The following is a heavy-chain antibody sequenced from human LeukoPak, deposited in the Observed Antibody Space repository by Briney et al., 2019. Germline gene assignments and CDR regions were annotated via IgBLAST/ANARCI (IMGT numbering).Heavy chain of an antibody. V-gene: IGHV4-59*01. J-gene: IGHJ4*02. CDR3: ATVAVIRGVTYFDY. CDR2: LFYSGST. CDR1: GGSISSYY. Sequence: SSEILSLTCTVSGGSISSYYWSWIRQPPGKGLEWIAYLFYSGSTDYNPSLESRVTISVDTSKNQSSLKLRSVTAADTAVYYCATVAVIRGVTYFDYWGQGTLVTVS. D-gene: IGHD2-15*01.